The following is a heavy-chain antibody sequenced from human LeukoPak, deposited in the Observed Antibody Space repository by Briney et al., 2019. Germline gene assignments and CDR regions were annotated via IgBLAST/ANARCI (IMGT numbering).Heavy chain of an antibody. CDR1: GDSVPSNSAA. D-gene: IGHD3-3*01. J-gene: IGHJ5*02. Sequence: SQTLSLTCAISGDSVPSNSAAWNWIRQSPSRGLEWLGRTYYRSKWYNDYAVSVKSRITINPDTSKNQFSLQLNSVTPEGTAVYYCARVATFTYDFWSGSNWFDPWGQGTLVTVSS. CDR2: TYYRSKWYN. CDR3: ARVATFTYDFWSGSNWFDP. V-gene: IGHV6-1*01.